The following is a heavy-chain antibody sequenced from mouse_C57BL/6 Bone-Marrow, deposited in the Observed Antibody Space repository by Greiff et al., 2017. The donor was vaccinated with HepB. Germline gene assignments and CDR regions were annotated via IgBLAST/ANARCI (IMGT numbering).Heavy chain of an antibody. CDR3: TRWRGP. CDR2: IDPETGGT. Sequence: VQLQESGAELVRPGASVTLSCKASGYTFTDYEMHWVKQTPVHGLEWIGAIDPETGGTAYNQKFKGKAILTADKSSSTAYMELRSLTSEDSAVYYCTRWRGPWGQGTLVTVSA. J-gene: IGHJ3*01. CDR1: GYTFTDYE. V-gene: IGHV1-15*01.